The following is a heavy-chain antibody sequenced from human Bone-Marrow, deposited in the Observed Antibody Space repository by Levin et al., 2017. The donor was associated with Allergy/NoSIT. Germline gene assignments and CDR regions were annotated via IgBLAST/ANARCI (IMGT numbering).Heavy chain of an antibody. J-gene: IGHJ4*02. CDR2: IKQDGSDK. CDR3: ARGVYVSGWYTDYFDC. CDR1: GFTFGDYW. V-gene: IGHV3-7*04. D-gene: IGHD6-19*01. Sequence: PGRSLRLSCVGSGFTFGDYWMSWVRQAPGKGLEWVANIKQDGSDKYYVDSVKGRFTISRDNAENSLYLQMNSLRADAPAVYFCARGVYVSGWYTDYFDCWGLGTLVTVSA.